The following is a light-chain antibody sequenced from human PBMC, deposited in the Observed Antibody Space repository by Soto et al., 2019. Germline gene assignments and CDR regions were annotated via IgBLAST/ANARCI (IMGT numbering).Light chain of an antibody. CDR2: GAS. Sequence: EVGMTLSPATVSVSPGERATLSCRASQSVSSNLAWYQQKPGQAPRLLIYGASTRATGIPARFSGTGSGTDFTLTVSSLQSEDFALYYCQQRSNWPITFGQGTRLEIK. J-gene: IGKJ5*01. CDR1: QSVSSN. CDR3: QQRSNWPIT. V-gene: IGKV3-15*01.